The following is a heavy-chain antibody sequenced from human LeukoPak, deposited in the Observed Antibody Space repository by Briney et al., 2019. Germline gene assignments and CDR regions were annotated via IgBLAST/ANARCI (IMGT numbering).Heavy chain of an antibody. D-gene: IGHD2-8*01. Sequence: ASVKVSCKASGYTFTGYYMHWVRQAPGQGLEWMGRISPNSGGTNYAQKFQGRVTMTRDTSISTAYMELSRLRSDDTAVYYCARVKQDIVLMVYAIGYYGMDVWGQGTTVTVSS. CDR1: GYTFTGYY. CDR2: ISPNSGGT. J-gene: IGHJ6*02. CDR3: ARVKQDIVLMVYAIGYYGMDV. V-gene: IGHV1-2*06.